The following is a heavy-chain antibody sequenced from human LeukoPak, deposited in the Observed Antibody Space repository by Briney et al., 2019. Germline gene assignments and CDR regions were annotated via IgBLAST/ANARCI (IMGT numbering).Heavy chain of an antibody. V-gene: IGHV3-23*01. CDR2: ISGSGGST. Sequence: TGGSLRLSCAASGFTFSNYAMSWVRQAPGKGLEWVSSISGSGGSTYYVDSVKGRFTISRDNSKNTLYLQMNSLRAEDTAVYYCAKKLGTSGNYFDYWGQGTLVTVSS. J-gene: IGHJ4*02. D-gene: IGHD3-10*01. CDR3: AKKLGTSGNYFDY. CDR1: GFTFSNYA.